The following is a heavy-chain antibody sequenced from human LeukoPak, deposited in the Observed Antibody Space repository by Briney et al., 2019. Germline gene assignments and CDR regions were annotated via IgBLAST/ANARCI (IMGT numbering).Heavy chain of an antibody. CDR2: MNPNSGNT. CDR1: GYTFTSYG. CDR3: AREGGWRNQNWFDP. Sequence: VASVKVSCKASGYTFTSYGISWVRQAPGQGLEWMGWMNPNSGNTGYAQKFQGRVTITRNTSISTAYMELSSLRSEDTAVYYCAREGGWRNQNWFDPWGQGTLVTVSS. J-gene: IGHJ5*02. V-gene: IGHV1-8*03. D-gene: IGHD6-19*01.